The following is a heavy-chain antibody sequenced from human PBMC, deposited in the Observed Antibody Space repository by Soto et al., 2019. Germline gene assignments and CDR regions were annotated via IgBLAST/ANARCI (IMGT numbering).Heavy chain of an antibody. Sequence: QVHLVQSGAEVKKPGASVKVSCKGSGYTFTSYGITWVRQAPGQGLEWMGWISAHNGNTDYAQRLQGRVTVTRDTSTSTAYMELRSLRSDDTAVYYGARGREGDDCGQGARVTVSS. CDR3: ARGREGDD. CDR2: ISAHNGNT. CDR1: GYTFTSYG. V-gene: IGHV1-18*01. J-gene: IGHJ4*02.